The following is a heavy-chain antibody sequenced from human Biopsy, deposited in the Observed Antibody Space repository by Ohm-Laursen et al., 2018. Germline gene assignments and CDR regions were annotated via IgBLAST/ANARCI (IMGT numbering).Heavy chain of an antibody. CDR1: GYTFTGYH. Sequence: ASVKVSCKASGYTFTGYHVHWVRQAPGQGLEWMGWVNAKTGDTNYAQKFQGRVTMTRDTSISTAYVDLSSLRSDDTAAYYCTRGGYYYDSLAYYYWFDPWGQGTLVTVSS. J-gene: IGHJ5*02. CDR2: VNAKTGDT. CDR3: TRGGYYYDSLAYYYWFDP. V-gene: IGHV1-2*02. D-gene: IGHD3-22*01.